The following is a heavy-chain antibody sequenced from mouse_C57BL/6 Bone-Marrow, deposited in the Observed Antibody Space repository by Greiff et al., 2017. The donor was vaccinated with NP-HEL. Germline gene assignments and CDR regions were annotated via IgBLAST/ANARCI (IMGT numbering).Heavy chain of an antibody. J-gene: IGHJ4*01. D-gene: IGHD1-1*01. V-gene: IGHV1-4*01. CDR3: ARWGHYYGSPYAMDY. CDR1: VYTFTSYT. CDR2: INPSSGYT. Sequence: QVQLQQSGAELARPGASVKMSCKASVYTFTSYTMHWVKQRPGQGLEWIGYINPSSGYTKYNQKFKDKATLTADKSSSTAYMQLSSLTSEDSAVYYCARWGHYYGSPYAMDYWGQGTSVTVSS.